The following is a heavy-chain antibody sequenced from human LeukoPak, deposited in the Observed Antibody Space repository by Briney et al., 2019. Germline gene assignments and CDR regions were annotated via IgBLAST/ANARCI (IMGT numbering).Heavy chain of an antibody. CDR2: IKQDGSEI. D-gene: IGHD1-26*01. CDR3: TRAFSGSFDY. V-gene: IGHV3-7*01. Sequence: PGGSLRLSCAASGFTFSNYWMKWVRQAPGKGLEWVAYIKQDGSEIHYVDSVRGRFTISRDNAKNSLYLQMNSLRAEDTAVYYCTRAFSGSFDYWGQGTLVTVSS. J-gene: IGHJ4*02. CDR1: GFTFSNYW.